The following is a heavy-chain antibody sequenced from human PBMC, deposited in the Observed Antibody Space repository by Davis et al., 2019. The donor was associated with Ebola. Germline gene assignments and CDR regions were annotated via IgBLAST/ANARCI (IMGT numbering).Heavy chain of an antibody. V-gene: IGHV2-5*02. D-gene: IGHD3-10*01. CDR2: IYWDDDK. CDR3: GHSRREFSPDYFDY. Sequence: SGPTLVKPTPSLTLTCTFSGFSLTTRGVGVGWIRQPPGKALEWLALIYWDDDKRYRPFLKRRLTITKDTSNNQVVLTMTNMDPVDTGTYYCGHSRREFSPDYFDYWGQGTLVTVSS. J-gene: IGHJ4*02. CDR1: GFSLTTRGVG.